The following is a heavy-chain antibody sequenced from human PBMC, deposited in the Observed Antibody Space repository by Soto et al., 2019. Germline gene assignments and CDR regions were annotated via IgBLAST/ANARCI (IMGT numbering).Heavy chain of an antibody. V-gene: IGHV1-69*01. CDR2: IIPIFGTA. Sequence: QVQLVQSGAEVKKPGSSVKVSCKASGGTFSSYAISWVRQSPGQGLEWMGGIIPIFGTANYAQKFQGRVTITADESTSTAYRERSSMRSEDTAVYYCARDPGIAVAGTPFWFDPWGQGTLVTVSS. CDR1: GGTFSSYA. D-gene: IGHD6-19*01. J-gene: IGHJ5*02. CDR3: ARDPGIAVAGTPFWFDP.